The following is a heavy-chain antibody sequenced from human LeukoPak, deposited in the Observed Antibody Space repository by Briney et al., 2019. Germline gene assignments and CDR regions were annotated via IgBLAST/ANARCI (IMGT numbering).Heavy chain of an antibody. Sequence: ASVKVSCKASGYTFTGYHMHWVRQAPGQGLEWMGRINPNSGDTNYAQKFQGRVTMTRDTSISTAYVELSRLRSDDTAVYYCARDSRHPYSSSWGDWFDPWGQGTLVTVSS. J-gene: IGHJ5*02. CDR2: INPNSGDT. D-gene: IGHD6-13*01. CDR1: GYTFTGYH. V-gene: IGHV1-2*06. CDR3: ARDSRHPYSSSWGDWFDP.